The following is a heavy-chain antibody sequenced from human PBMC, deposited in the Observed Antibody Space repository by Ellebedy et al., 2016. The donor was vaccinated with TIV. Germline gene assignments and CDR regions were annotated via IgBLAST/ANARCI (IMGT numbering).Heavy chain of an antibody. J-gene: IGHJ3*02. V-gene: IGHV4-30-4*01. CDR2: IYYSGST. CDR3: ARDLLAYCGGDCPSGAFDI. D-gene: IGHD2-21*01. Sequence: LRLXXTVSGGSISSGDYYWSWIRQPPGKGLEWIGYIYYSGSTYYNPSLKSRVTISVDTSKNQFSLKLSSVTAADTAVYYCARDLLAYCGGDCPSGAFDIWGQGTMVTVSS. CDR1: GGSISSGDYY.